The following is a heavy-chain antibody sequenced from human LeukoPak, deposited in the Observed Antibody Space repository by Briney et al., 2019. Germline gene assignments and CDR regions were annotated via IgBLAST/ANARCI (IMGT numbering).Heavy chain of an antibody. Sequence: ASVKVFCKASGYTFTGYYMHWVRQAPGQGLEWMGWINPKSGGTKNAQNFQGRVTMTTDTSTSTAYMELRSLRSDDTAVYYCARVYDSTTHSHQIYYWGQGTLVTVSS. CDR1: GYTFTGYY. V-gene: IGHV1-2*02. D-gene: IGHD2/OR15-2a*01. J-gene: IGHJ4*02. CDR2: INPKSGGT. CDR3: ARVYDSTTHSHQIYY.